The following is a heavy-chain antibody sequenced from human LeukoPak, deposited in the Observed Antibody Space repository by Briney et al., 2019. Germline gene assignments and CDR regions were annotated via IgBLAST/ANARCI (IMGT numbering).Heavy chain of an antibody. CDR3: ARHNGGEVRDI. CDR2: IYYSGST. Sequence: SETLSLTCTVSGDSFSSSSFSWGWIRQPPGKGLEWIGNIYYSGSTYYNPSLKSRVTISVDTSKNQFSLKLSSVSAADTAVYYCARHNGGEVRDIWGQGTLVTVSS. J-gene: IGHJ4*02. CDR1: GDSFSSSSFS. D-gene: IGHD3-16*01. V-gene: IGHV4-39*01.